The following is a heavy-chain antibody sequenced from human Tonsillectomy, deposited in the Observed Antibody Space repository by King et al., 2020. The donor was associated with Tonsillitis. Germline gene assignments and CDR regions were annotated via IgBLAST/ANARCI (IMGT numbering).Heavy chain of an antibody. Sequence: QLQESGPGLVKTSETLSLTCTVSGGSIRSSSYYWGWIRQPPGKGLEWIGSMYYSGSTYYTPSLKSRVTVSVDTSKNQFSLRLSSVTPADTAVYYCATLYTSSCYSSLNYFDYWGQGTLVTVSS. D-gene: IGHD6-13*01. V-gene: IGHV4-39*01. CDR1: GGSIRSSSYY. J-gene: IGHJ4*02. CDR2: MYYSGST. CDR3: ATLYTSSCYSSLNYFDY.